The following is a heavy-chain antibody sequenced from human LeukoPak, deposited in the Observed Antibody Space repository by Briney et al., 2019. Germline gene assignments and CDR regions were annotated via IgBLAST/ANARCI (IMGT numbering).Heavy chain of an antibody. Sequence: GGSLRLSCAASGFTFSDYYMSWIRQAPGKGLEWVSYISSSGSTIYYADSVKGRFTISRDNAKNSLYLQMNSLRAEDTAVYYCASPMTPSTGRFDYWGQGTLVTVSS. CDR2: ISSSGSTI. CDR3: ASPMTPSTGRFDY. D-gene: IGHD3-22*01. V-gene: IGHV3-11*04. CDR1: GFTFSDYY. J-gene: IGHJ4*02.